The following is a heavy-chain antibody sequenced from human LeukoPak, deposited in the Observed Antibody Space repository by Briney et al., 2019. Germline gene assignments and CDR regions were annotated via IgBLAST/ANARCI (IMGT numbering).Heavy chain of an antibody. CDR1: GFTFSSYG. CDR2: IWYDGSNK. J-gene: IGHJ4*02. CDR3: AKDHYSSGWYGPDY. V-gene: IGHV3-33*06. D-gene: IGHD6-19*01. Sequence: GRSLRLSCAASGFTFSSYGMHRVRQAPGKGLEWVAVIWYDGSNKYYADSVKGRFTISRDNSKNTLYLQMNSLRAEDTAVYYCAKDHYSSGWYGPDYWGQGTLVTVSS.